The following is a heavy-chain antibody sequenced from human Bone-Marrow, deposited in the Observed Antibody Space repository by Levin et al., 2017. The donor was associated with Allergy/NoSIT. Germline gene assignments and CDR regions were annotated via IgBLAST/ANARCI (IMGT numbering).Heavy chain of an antibody. D-gene: IGHD5-24*01. CDR1: GGSIGSGGYH. CDR2: IYYSGST. J-gene: IGHJ4*02. V-gene: IGHV4-31*01. Sequence: SETLSLTCTVSGGSIGSGGYHWGWLRQHPGKGLEWIGYIYYSGSTYYSPSLKSPVTMSLDTSKSQLSLELTSVTAAETAGYYCAREDGSTVDCWGQGTLVTVSS. CDR3: AREDGSTVDC.